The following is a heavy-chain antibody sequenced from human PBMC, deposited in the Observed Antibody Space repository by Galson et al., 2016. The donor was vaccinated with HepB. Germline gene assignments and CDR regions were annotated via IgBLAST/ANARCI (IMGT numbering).Heavy chain of an antibody. CDR3: ASSPGGRYSSNWYKLDY. V-gene: IGHV3-21*01. CDR2: ISTSSDYI. J-gene: IGHJ4*02. Sequence: SLRLSCAASGFTFSHYSMNWVRQAPGKGLEWVSSISTSSDYIYYADSVKGRFTISRDNAKKSLYLQMNNLRAEDMAVYYCASSPGGRYSSNWYKLDYWGQGTLVTVSS. D-gene: IGHD6-13*01. CDR1: GFTFSHYS.